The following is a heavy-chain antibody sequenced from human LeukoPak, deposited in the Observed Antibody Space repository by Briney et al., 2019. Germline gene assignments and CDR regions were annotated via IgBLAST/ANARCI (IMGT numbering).Heavy chain of an antibody. J-gene: IGHJ6*03. CDR1: GGSISSSSYY. D-gene: IGHD2-2*01. Sequence: PPETLSLTCTLSGGSISSSSYYWGWVRQPPGKGLEWIGSIYYSGSTYYNPSLKSRVTISVDTSKNQFSLKLSSVTAADTAVYYCARVPAAIHYYYMDVWGKGTTVTVSS. CDR2: IYYSGST. CDR3: ARVPAAIHYYYMDV. V-gene: IGHV4-39*07.